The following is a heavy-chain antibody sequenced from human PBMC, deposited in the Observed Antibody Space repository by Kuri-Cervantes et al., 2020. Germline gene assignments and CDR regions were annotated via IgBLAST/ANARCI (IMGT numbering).Heavy chain of an antibody. D-gene: IGHD4-17*01. Sequence: ASVKVSCKASGYTFTSYDINWVRQAPGQGLEWMGWINPNSGGTNYAQKFQGWVTMTRDTSISTAYMELSRLRSDDTAVYYCARATNLTTVTANDAFDIWGQGTMVTVSS. CDR1: GYTFTSYD. CDR3: ARATNLTTVTANDAFDI. J-gene: IGHJ3*02. V-gene: IGHV1-2*04. CDR2: INPNSGGT.